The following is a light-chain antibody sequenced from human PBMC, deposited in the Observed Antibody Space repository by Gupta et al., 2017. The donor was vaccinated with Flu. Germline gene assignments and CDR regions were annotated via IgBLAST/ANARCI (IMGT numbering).Light chain of an antibody. CDR1: TNDVGGYNS. J-gene: IGLJ1*01. CDR3: SSYTSSITLV. V-gene: IGLV2-14*01. CDR2: DVN. Sequence: QSALTQPASVSGSPGQSISISCTGTTNDVGGYNSVSWYQHHSGKAPKLLIYDVNKWPSGVAHRFSGSKSGNTASLTISGRQAEDEADYYCSSYTSSITLVFGTGTKVNVL.